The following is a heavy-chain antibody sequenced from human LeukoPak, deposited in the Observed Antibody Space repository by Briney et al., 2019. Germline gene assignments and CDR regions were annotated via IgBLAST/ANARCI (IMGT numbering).Heavy chain of an antibody. V-gene: IGHV1-18*01. D-gene: IGHD1-26*01. CDR1: GYTFTSYA. CDR3: ARGAVGAPQGFDY. Sequence: ASVKVSCKASGYTFTSYAFRWMRQAPGQGLEWMGWISAYNGNTNYAQKFQGRVTMTTDTSTSTAYMELSSLRSEDTAVYYCARGAVGAPQGFDYWGLGTLVTVSS. J-gene: IGHJ4*02. CDR2: ISAYNGNT.